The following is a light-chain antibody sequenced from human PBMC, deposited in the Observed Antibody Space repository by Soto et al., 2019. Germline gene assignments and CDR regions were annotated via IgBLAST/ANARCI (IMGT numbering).Light chain of an antibody. V-gene: IGKV1-13*02. CDR2: DAS. CDR1: QGISSA. J-gene: IGKJ1*01. CDR3: QQFNSYPRT. Sequence: AIQLTQSPSSLSASVGDRVTITCRASQGISSALAWYQQKPGKAPKLLIYDASSLESGVPSRFSDSGSGTDFTLTISSLQPEDFSTYYCQQFNSYPRTFGQGTKVEIK.